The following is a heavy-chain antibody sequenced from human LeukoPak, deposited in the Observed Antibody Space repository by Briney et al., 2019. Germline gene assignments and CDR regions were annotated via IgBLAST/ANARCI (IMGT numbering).Heavy chain of an antibody. Sequence: PGGSLRLSCAASGFTFSSYGMHWVRQAPGKGLEWVAVIWYDGSNKYYADSVKGRFTISRDNSKNTLYLQMNSLRAEDTAVYYCARDSSGWYLSSEYSWFDPWGQGTLVTVSS. V-gene: IGHV3-33*01. CDR3: ARDSSGWYLSSEYSWFDP. CDR2: IWYDGSNK. D-gene: IGHD6-19*01. CDR1: GFTFSSYG. J-gene: IGHJ5*02.